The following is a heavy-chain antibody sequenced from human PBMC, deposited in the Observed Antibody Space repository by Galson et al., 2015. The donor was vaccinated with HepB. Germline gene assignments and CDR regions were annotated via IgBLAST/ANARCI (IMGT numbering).Heavy chain of an antibody. CDR3: ASTARDIVVVPAAISYYYYYGMDV. D-gene: IGHD2-2*02. J-gene: IGHJ6*02. CDR2: MNPNSGNT. V-gene: IGHV1-8*01. CDR1: GYTFTSYD. Sequence: SVKVSCKASGYTFTSYDINWVRQATGQGLEWMGWMNPNSGNTGYAQKFQGRVTMTRNTSISTAYMELSSLRSEDTAVYYCASTARDIVVVPAAISYYYYYGMDVWGQGTTVTVSS.